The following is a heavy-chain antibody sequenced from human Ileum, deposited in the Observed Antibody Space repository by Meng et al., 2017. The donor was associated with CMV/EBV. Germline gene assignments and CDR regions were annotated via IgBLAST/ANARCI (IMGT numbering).Heavy chain of an antibody. J-gene: IGHJ5*02. V-gene: IGHV1-69*02. D-gene: IGHD3-10*01. CDR2: IIPILGIA. Sequence: GPFSSYTISWVRQAPGQGLEWMGRIIPILGIANYAQKFQGRVTMTADKSTSTAYMELNSLRSEDTAVYYCARLPGGEVREQQNWFDPWGQGTLVTVSS. CDR1: GPFSSYT. CDR3: ARLPGGEVREQQNWFDP.